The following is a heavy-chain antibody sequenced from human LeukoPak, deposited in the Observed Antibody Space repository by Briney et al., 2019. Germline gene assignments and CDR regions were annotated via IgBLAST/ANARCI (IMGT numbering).Heavy chain of an antibody. J-gene: IGHJ6*03. D-gene: IGHD4-17*01. CDR3: AGSGITVTTSYYYYMDV. CDR1: GFTVSSNY. Sequence: GGSLRLSCAASGFTVSSNYMSWVRQAPGKGLEWVSVIYSGGSTYYADSVKGRFTISRDNAKNTLTLQLNSLRAEDTAVYYCAGSGITVTTSYYYYMDVWGKGTMVTVSS. V-gene: IGHV3-53*01. CDR2: IYSGGST.